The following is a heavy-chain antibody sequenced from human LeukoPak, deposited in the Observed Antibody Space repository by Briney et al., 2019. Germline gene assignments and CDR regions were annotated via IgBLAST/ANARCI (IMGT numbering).Heavy chain of an antibody. CDR3: ARSGGDYSADNWFDP. Sequence: ASVKVSCKASGYTFTGYYIHWVRQAPGQGLEWMGWINPNSGGTNYAQKFQGRVTMTRDTSISTAYMELSRLRSDDTAVYYCARSGGDYSADNWFDPWGQGTLVTVSS. D-gene: IGHD4-11*01. CDR2: INPNSGGT. J-gene: IGHJ5*02. V-gene: IGHV1-2*02. CDR1: GYTFTGYY.